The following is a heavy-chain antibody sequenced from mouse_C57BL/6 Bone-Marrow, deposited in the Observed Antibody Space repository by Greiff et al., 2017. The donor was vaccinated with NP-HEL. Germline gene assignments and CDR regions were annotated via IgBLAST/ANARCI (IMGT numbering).Heavy chain of an antibody. J-gene: IGHJ1*03. CDR3: ARQGDYDGYPYWYFDV. D-gene: IGHD2-3*01. Sequence: EVHLVESGGGLVKPGGSLKLSCAASGFTFSSYAMSWVRQTPEKRLEWVATISDGGSYTYYPDNVKGRFTISRDNAKNNLYLQMSHLKSEDTAMYYCARQGDYDGYPYWYFDVWGTGTTVTVSS. CDR2: ISDGGSYT. V-gene: IGHV5-4*01. CDR1: GFTFSSYA.